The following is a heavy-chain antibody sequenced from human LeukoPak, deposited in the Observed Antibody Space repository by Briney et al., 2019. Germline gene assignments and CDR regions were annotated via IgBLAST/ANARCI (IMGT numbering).Heavy chain of an antibody. CDR3: ARVSGSLPPFDY. D-gene: IGHD1-26*01. J-gene: IGHJ4*02. Sequence: ASVKVSCKASVYTFTSYYMHWVRQAPGQGLEWRGIINPSGGSTSYAQKFQGRVTMTRDTSTSTVYMELSSLRSEDTAVYYCARVSGSLPPFDYWGQGTLVTVSS. V-gene: IGHV1-46*01. CDR2: INPSGGST. CDR1: VYTFTSYY.